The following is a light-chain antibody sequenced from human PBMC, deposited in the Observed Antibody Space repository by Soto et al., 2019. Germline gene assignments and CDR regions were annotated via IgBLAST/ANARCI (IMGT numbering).Light chain of an antibody. CDR3: QQSFSTPSFT. J-gene: IGKJ3*01. CDR2: DAS. V-gene: IGKV1-39*01. CDR1: QTISTY. Sequence: DIQMTQSPSSLSASVGDRVTITCRSSQTISTYLNWFQQKSGKAPNPLISDASTLQSGVPSRFSGSGSGTDFTLTISSLQPEDFATYYCQQSFSTPSFTFGPGTKVDIK.